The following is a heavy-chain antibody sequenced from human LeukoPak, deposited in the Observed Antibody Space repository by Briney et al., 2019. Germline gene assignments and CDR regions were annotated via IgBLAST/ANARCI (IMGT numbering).Heavy chain of an antibody. V-gene: IGHV3-30*02. J-gene: IGHJ4*02. Sequence: PGGSLRLSCVASGFNFNNYSLNWVRQAPGKGLEWVAFIRFDGSSKYYADSVKGRFTISRDSSKNTLYLQMNSLRAEDTAVYYCAKDIDYGDYFYYFDYWGQGTLVTVSS. D-gene: IGHD4-17*01. CDR1: GFNFNNYS. CDR3: AKDIDYGDYFYYFDY. CDR2: IRFDGSSK.